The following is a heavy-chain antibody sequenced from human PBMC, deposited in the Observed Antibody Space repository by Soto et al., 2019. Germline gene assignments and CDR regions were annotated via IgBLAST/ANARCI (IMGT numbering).Heavy chain of an antibody. Sequence: PSETLSLTCAVYGGSFSGYYWSWIRQPPGKWLEWIGEINHSGSTNYNPSLKSRVTISVDTSKNQFSLKLSSVTAADTAVYYCAGGKYYYDSSGYLTAYYYYGMDVWGQGXTVTVYS. CDR3: AGGKYYYDSSGYLTAYYYYGMDV. CDR1: GGSFSGYY. CDR2: INHSGST. V-gene: IGHV4-34*01. J-gene: IGHJ6*02. D-gene: IGHD3-22*01.